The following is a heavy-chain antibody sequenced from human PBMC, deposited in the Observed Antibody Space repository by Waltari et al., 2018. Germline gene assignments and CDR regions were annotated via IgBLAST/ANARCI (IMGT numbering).Heavy chain of an antibody. Sequence: QVQLQESGPVLVKPSQTLSLTCTVSGGSISSGSYYWSWIRQPAGKGLEWIGYIYTSGSTNYNPSLKSRVTISVDTSKNQFSLKLSSVTAADTAVYYCARVYDYIWGSYRLDYYFDYWGQGTLVTVSS. D-gene: IGHD3-16*02. CDR3: ARVYDYIWGSYRLDYYFDY. CDR1: GGSISSGSYY. J-gene: IGHJ4*02. CDR2: IYTSGST. V-gene: IGHV4-61*09.